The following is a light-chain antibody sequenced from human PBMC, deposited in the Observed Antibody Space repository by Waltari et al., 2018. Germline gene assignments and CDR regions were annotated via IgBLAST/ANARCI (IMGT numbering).Light chain of an antibody. CDR3: SSWDDSLSAYV. J-gene: IGLJ1*01. CDR1: KSNIVGNY. CDR2: RNN. V-gene: IGLV1-47*01. Sequence: QSGLTQPPSASGTPGQRVSISCSGSKSNIVGNYGYWYQQVPGTAPNPLIYRNNLRPSGVPDRFSGSKSGASASLAISGLRSEDEADYYCSSWDDSLSAYVFGPGTKVTVL.